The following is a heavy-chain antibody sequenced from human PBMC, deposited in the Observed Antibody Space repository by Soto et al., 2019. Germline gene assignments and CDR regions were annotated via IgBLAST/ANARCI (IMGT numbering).Heavy chain of an antibody. CDR2: ISGYNGNT. CDR1: GNTLPITG. V-gene: IGHV1-18*04. Sequence: QVPLVQSGAEVKKPGASVKVSCKAPGNTLPITGISWVRQPPGQGLGWMGWISGYNGNTDYAQNLQDRVTLTTDASTSSVYMELRSLRSDDTAVYYWARVDYYDSSGYYGYWGQGTLITVSS. CDR3: ARVDYYDSSGYYGY. J-gene: IGHJ4*02. D-gene: IGHD3-22*01.